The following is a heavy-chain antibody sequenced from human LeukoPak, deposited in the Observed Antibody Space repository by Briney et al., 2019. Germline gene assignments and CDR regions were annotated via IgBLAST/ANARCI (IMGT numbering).Heavy chain of an antibody. CDR2: INPNSGDT. CDR3: ARAPKNDAYDI. CDR1: GYTFTGYY. V-gene: IGHV1-2*02. Sequence: ASVKVSCKASGYTFTGYYIHWVRQAPGQGLEWVGWINPNSGDTHSAQNFQGRVTMTRDTSISTASMDLSRLRSDDTAVYYCARAPKNDAYDIWGRGTMVTVYS. J-gene: IGHJ3*02.